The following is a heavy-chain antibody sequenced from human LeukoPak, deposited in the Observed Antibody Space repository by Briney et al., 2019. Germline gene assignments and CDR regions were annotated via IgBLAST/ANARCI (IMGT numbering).Heavy chain of an antibody. J-gene: IGHJ4*02. D-gene: IGHD2-21*01. CDR2: ISSTDAGT. CDR3: AKAPVTSCRGAYCYPFDY. V-gene: IGHV3-23*01. Sequence: GGSLRLSCAASGFTFSSYAMSWVRQAQGKGLEWVSAISSTDAGTYHADSVRGRFTISRDSSKNTLYLQMNSLRAEDAAVYYCAKAPVTSCRGAYCYPFDYWGQGTLVTVSS. CDR1: GFTFSSYA.